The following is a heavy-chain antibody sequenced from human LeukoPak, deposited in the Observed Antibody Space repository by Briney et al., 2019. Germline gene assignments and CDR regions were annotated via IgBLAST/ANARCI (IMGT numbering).Heavy chain of an antibody. CDR3: AREWTVGANKNYGMDV. J-gene: IGHJ6*02. V-gene: IGHV4-39*02. Sequence: SETLSLTCSVSGASVTMGSYYWAWIRQPPGKGLEWIGTFHFSGSTYYNPSLKSRVTISVDTSKNSVSLMLRSVTAADTAVYFCAREWTVGANKNYGMDVWGQGTTVTVSS. CDR2: FHFSGST. D-gene: IGHD1-26*01. CDR1: GASVTMGSYY.